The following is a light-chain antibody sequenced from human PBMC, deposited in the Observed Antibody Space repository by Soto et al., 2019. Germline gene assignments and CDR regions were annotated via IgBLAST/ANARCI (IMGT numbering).Light chain of an antibody. V-gene: IGLV1-44*01. CDR1: SSNIGSNT. CDR2: RTD. CDR3: ATWDDSLNGWV. Sequence: QPVLTQPPSASGTPGQRVTISCSGSSSNIGSNTGTWYQQLPGTAPKLLIYRTDQRPSGVPDRFSGSKSGTSASLAISGLQSEDEAEYYCATWDDSLNGWVFGGGTKLTVL. J-gene: IGLJ3*02.